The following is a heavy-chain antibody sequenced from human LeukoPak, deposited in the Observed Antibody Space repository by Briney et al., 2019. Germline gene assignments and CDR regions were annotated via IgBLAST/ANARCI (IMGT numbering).Heavy chain of an antibody. CDR2: IWYDGSNK. J-gene: IGHJ6*02. D-gene: IGHD3-16*01. CDR1: GFTFSSYG. V-gene: IGHV3-33*01. Sequence: GRSLRLSCAASGFTFSSYGMHWVRQAPGKGLEWVAVIWYDGSNKYYADSVKGRFTISRDNSKNTLYLQMNSLRAEDTAVYYCARDQTPPNVDKGPNYYYYYGMDVWGQGTTVTVSS. CDR3: ARDQTPPNVDKGPNYYYYYGMDV.